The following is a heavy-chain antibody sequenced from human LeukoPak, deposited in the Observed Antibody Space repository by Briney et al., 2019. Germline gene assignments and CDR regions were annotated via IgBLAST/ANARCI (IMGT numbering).Heavy chain of an antibody. V-gene: IGHV4-34*01. J-gene: IGHJ5*02. D-gene: IGHD2-2*01. CDR2: INHSGST. CDR3: ARDIVVVPAAISVGFDP. CDR1: GGSFSGYY. Sequence: SETLSLTCAVYGGSFSGYYWSWIRQPPGKGLEWIGEINHSGSTNYNPSLKSRVTISVDTSKNQFSLKLSSVTAADTAVYYCARDIVVVPAAISVGFDPWGQGTLVTVSS.